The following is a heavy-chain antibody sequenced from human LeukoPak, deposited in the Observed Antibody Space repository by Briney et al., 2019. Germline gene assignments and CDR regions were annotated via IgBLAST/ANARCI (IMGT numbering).Heavy chain of an antibody. V-gene: IGHV4-34*01. CDR2: INHSGST. CDR3: ASVYSGYDFWSFDY. J-gene: IGHJ4*02. Sequence: SETLSLTCAVYGGSFSGYYWSWIRQPPGKGLEWIGEINHSGSTNYNPSLKSRVTISVDTSKNQFSLKLSSVTAADAAVYYCASVYSGYDFWSFDYWGQGTLVTVSS. CDR1: GGSFSGYY. D-gene: IGHD5-12*01.